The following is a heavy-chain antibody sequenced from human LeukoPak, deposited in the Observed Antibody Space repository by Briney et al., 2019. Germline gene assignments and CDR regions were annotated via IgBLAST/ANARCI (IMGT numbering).Heavy chain of an antibody. CDR2: IYSGGST. J-gene: IGHJ6*02. D-gene: IGHD3-9*01. Sequence: HPGGSLRLSCAASGFTVSSNYMSWVRQAPGKGLEWVSVIYSGGSTYYADSVKGRFSISRDNSKNTLFLQMNSLRAEDTAVYYCASDTYYDILTGYYGMDVWGQGTTVTVSS. CDR1: GFTVSSNY. CDR3: ASDTYYDILTGYYGMDV. V-gene: IGHV3-66*01.